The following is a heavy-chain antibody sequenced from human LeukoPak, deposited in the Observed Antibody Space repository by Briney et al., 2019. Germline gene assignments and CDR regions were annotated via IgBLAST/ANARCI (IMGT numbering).Heavy chain of an antibody. CDR2: INGDGSST. CDR3: ARGRGLPGPLDY. Sequence: GGSLKLSCAASGFTFSSYWMHWVRQAPGKGLVWVSRINGDGSSTAYADSVKGRFTISRDNAKNSLYLQMNSLRAEDTAVYYCARGRGLPGPLDYWGQGTLVTVSS. V-gene: IGHV3-74*01. D-gene: IGHD3-10*01. CDR1: GFTFSSYW. J-gene: IGHJ4*02.